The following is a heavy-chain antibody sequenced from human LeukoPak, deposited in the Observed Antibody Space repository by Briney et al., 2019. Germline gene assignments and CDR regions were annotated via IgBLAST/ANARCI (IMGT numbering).Heavy chain of an antibody. CDR2: IGTAGDT. CDR1: GFTFSDYD. Sequence: PGGSLRLSCAASGFTFSDYDMHWVRQATGKGLEWVSAIGTAGDTYYTGSVKGRFTISRENAKNSLYLQMNSLRAEDTAVYYCAKLPPQYYYGSGGGYFDYWGQGTLVTVSS. J-gene: IGHJ4*02. CDR3: AKLPPQYYYGSGGGYFDY. V-gene: IGHV3-13*01. D-gene: IGHD3-10*01.